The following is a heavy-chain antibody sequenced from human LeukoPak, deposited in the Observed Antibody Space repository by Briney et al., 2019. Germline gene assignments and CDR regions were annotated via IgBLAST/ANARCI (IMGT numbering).Heavy chain of an antibody. J-gene: IGHJ4*02. V-gene: IGHV3-23*01. CDR1: GFTFSSYS. Sequence: GGSLRLSCAASGFTFSSYSMNWVRQAPGKGLEWVSAISGSGAKTYYADSVKGRFTISRDNSRNTLYLQMNSLRAEDTAVYYCARAYDYSDNSGLLGYWGQGTLVTVSS. CDR3: ARAYDYSDNSGLLGY. CDR2: ISGSGAKT. D-gene: IGHD3-22*01.